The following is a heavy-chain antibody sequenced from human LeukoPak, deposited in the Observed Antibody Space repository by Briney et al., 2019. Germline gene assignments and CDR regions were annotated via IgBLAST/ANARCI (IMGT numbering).Heavy chain of an antibody. V-gene: IGHV3-30-3*01. CDR1: GFTFSSYW. J-gene: IGHJ3*02. Sequence: PGGSLRLSCAASGFTFSSYWMSWVRQAPGKGLEWVAVISYDGSNKYYADSVKGRFTISRDNSKNTLYLQMNSLRAEDTAVYCARDSLDSSGAFDIWGQGTMVTVSS. CDR2: ISYDGSNK. CDR3: ARDSLDSSGAFDI. D-gene: IGHD3-22*01.